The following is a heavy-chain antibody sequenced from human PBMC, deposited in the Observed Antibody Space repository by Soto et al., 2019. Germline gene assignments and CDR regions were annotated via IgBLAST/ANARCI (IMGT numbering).Heavy chain of an antibody. CDR3: ARAEDGYFDAVGGMDV. V-gene: IGHV4-30-4*01. CDR1: GGSISSGDYY. Sequence: PSETLSLTCTVSGGSISSGDYYWSWIRQPPGKGLEWIGYIYYSGSTYYNPSLKSRVTISVDTSKNQFSLKLSSVTAADTAVYYCARAEDGYFDAVGGMDVWGQGTTVT. J-gene: IGHJ6*02. CDR2: IYYSGST. D-gene: IGHD3-9*01.